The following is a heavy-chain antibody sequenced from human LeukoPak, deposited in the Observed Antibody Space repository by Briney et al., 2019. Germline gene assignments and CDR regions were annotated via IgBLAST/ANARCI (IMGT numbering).Heavy chain of an antibody. D-gene: IGHD4-17*01. J-gene: IGHJ5*02. CDR1: GGTFSSYA. Sequence: ASVKVSCKASGGTFSSYAISWVRQAPGQGLEWMGIINPSGGSTSYAQKFQGRVTMTRDTSTSTVYMELSSLRSEDTAVYYCARDNPDKTTANWFDPWGQGTLVTVSS. V-gene: IGHV1-46*03. CDR2: INPSGGST. CDR3: ARDNPDKTTANWFDP.